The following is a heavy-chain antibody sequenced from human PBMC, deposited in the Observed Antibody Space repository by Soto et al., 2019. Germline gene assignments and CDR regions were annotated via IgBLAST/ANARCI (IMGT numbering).Heavy chain of an antibody. CDR2: TYYRSKWYN. CDR3: ARAFLAAEDAFDI. J-gene: IGHJ3*02. V-gene: IGHV6-1*01. Sequence: SQTLSLTCAISGDSVSSNSAAWNWIRQSPSRGLEWLGRTYYRSKWYNDYAVSEKSRITINPDTSKNQFSLQLNSVTPEDTALYYWARAFLAAEDAFDIWGQGTMVTVSS. CDR1: GDSVSSNSAA. D-gene: IGHD3-3*01.